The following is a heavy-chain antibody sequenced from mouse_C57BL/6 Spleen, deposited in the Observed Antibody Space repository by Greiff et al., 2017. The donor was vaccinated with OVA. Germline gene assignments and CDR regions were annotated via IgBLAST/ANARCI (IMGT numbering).Heavy chain of an antibody. CDR3: ARGYYGSSWHYAMDY. CDR2: IYPSDSET. CDR1: GYTFTSYW. Sequence: QVQLQQPGAELVRPGSSVKLSCKASGYTFTSYWMDWVKQRPGQGLEWIGNIYPSDSETHYNQKFKDKATLTVDKSSSTAYMQLSSLTSEDSAVYYCARGYYGSSWHYAMDYWGQGTSVTVSS. J-gene: IGHJ4*01. D-gene: IGHD1-1*01. V-gene: IGHV1-61*01.